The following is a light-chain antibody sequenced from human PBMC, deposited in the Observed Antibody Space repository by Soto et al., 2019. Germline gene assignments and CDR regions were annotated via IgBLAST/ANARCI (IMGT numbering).Light chain of an antibody. CDR2: VAS. CDR1: QSISNY. J-gene: IGKJ1*01. Sequence: DIQMTQSPSSLSASVGDRVTITCRASQSISNYLNWYQQKPGKAPKVLIYVASSLQSGVPSRFSGSGSGTEFTLTISSLQPEDFATYYCQQSYSIPWTFGQGTKVEIK. CDR3: QQSYSIPWT. V-gene: IGKV1-39*01.